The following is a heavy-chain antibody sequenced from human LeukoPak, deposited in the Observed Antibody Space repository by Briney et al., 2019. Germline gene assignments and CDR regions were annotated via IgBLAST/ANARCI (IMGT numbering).Heavy chain of an antibody. CDR3: AKGSYYYDSADYFDY. Sequence: GGSLRLSCAASGFTFSSYAMSLVRQAPGKGLEWVSTLSGSGGNTYYADSVKGRVTISRDNSKNTLYLQMNGLRAEDTAVYHCAKGSYYYDSADYFDYWGQGTLVTVSS. CDR2: LSGSGGNT. V-gene: IGHV3-23*01. CDR1: GFTFSSYA. D-gene: IGHD3-22*01. J-gene: IGHJ4*02.